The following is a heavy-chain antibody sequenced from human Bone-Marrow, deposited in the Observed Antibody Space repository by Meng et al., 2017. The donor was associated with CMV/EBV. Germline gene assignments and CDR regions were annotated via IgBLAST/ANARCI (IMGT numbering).Heavy chain of an antibody. Sequence: GESLKISCAASGFTFSSYSMNWVRQAPGKGLEWVSYISSSSSTIYYADSVKGRFTISRDNAKNSLYLQMNSLRAEDTAVYYCARAGQPDNWGQGTLVTVSS. CDR1: GFTFSSYS. D-gene: IGHD3-10*01. CDR3: ARAGQPDN. J-gene: IGHJ4*02. CDR2: ISSSSSTI. V-gene: IGHV3-48*04.